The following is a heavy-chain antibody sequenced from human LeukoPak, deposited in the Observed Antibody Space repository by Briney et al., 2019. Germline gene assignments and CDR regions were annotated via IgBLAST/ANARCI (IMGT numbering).Heavy chain of an antibody. J-gene: IGHJ4*02. Sequence: KPSETLSLTCTVSGGSISSSSSYWGWIRQPPGKGLDWIGNIYYGGSTYDNASLKSRVTISVDASKNQFSLKLSSVTAADTAVYFCATVGSITGTFDNWGQGILVTVSS. V-gene: IGHV4-39*01. CDR2: IYYGGST. D-gene: IGHD1-14*01. CDR1: GGSISSSSSY. CDR3: ATVGSITGTFDN.